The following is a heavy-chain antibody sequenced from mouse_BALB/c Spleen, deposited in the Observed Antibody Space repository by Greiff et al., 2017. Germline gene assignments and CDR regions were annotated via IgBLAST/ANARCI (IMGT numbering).Heavy chain of an antibody. V-gene: IGHV5-17*02. D-gene: IGHD2-14*01. CDR3: ARSAYYRYDYAMDY. Sequence: DVMLVESGGGLVQPGGSRKLSCAASGFTFSSFGMHWVRQAPEKGLEWVAYISSGSSTIYYADTVKGRFTISRDNPKNTLFLQMTSLRSEDTAMYYCARSAYYRYDYAMDYWGQGTSVTVSS. J-gene: IGHJ4*01. CDR1: GFTFSSFG. CDR2: ISSGSSTI.